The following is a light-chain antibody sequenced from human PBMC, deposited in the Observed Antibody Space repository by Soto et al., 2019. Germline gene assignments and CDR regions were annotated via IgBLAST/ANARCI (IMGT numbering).Light chain of an antibody. J-gene: IGKJ4*01. CDR3: QQYDETPLT. V-gene: IGKV4-1*01. CDR1: QSVLYSPNNRDY. Sequence: DIVLTQSPDSLVVSLGERATINCKSSQSVLYSPNNRDYLAWYQQKPGQPPKLLITWASTRESGVPDRFSGSGSGTDFTLTINGLQAEDVAIYYCQQYDETPLTFGGGTKVDIK. CDR2: WAS.